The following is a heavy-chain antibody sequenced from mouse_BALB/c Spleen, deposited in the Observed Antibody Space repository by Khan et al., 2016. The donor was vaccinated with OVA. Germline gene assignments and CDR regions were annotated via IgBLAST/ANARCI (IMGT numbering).Heavy chain of an antibody. J-gene: IGHJ3*01. CDR1: GYTFTSFY. D-gene: IGHD1-1*01. CDR2: INPNNGGT. CDR3: TRGGYGSPFTY. Sequence: VQLQQSGAELVKPGASVKLSCKASGYTFTSFYIYWVKQRPGQGLEWIGEINPNNGGTNVNEKFKSKATLTVDKSSSTAYQELSSLTSEDSSVFYCTRGGYGSPFTYWGQGTLVTVSA. V-gene: IGHV1S81*02.